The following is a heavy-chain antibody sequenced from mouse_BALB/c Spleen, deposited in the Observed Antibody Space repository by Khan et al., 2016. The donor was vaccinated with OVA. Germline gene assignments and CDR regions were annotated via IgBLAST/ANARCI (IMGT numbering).Heavy chain of an antibody. CDR2: KYPTGYYT. CDR3: TRWATWFFDV. Sequence: QVQLQQSGNELIRPGTSVKMSCKASGYTFTNYWLGWVKQRPGHGLEWIGDKYPTGYYTNYNEKFKDKATLTVDTSSNTAYMQLSSLTSEDSAVYFCTRWATWFFDVWGAGTTVTVSS. V-gene: IGHV1-63*02. CDR1: GYTFTNYW. D-gene: IGHD3-1*01. J-gene: IGHJ1*01.